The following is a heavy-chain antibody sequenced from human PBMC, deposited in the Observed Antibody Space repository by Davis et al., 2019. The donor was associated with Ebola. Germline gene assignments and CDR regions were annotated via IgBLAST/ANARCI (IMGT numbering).Heavy chain of an antibody. D-gene: IGHD6-19*01. V-gene: IGHV1-8*01. J-gene: IGHJ5*02. CDR2: MNPNSGNT. Sequence: ASVKVSCKASGYTFTSYDINWVRQATGQGLEWMGWMNPNSGNTGYAQKFQGRVTMTRNTSISTAYMELSSLRSEDTAVYYCARGRFGWYGDGNWFDPWGQGTLVTVSS. CDR3: ARGRFGWYGDGNWFDP. CDR1: GYTFTSYD.